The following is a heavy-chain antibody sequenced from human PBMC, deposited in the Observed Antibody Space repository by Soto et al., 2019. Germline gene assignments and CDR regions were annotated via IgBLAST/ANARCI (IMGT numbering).Heavy chain of an antibody. D-gene: IGHD3-9*01. CDR2: ISAYNGNT. V-gene: IGHV1-18*01. CDR3: ASYRYFDFPSYYYYGMDV. CDR1: GYTFTSYG. J-gene: IGHJ6*02. Sequence: QVQLVQSGAEVKKPGASVKVSCKASGYTFTSYGISWVRQAPGQGLEWMGWISAYNGNTNYAQKLQGRVTMTTDTSTSTAYMELRRLRSDDTAVDYCASYRYFDFPSYYYYGMDVWGQGTTVTVSS.